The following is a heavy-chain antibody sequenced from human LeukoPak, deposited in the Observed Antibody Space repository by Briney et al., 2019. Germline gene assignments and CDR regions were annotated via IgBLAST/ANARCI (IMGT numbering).Heavy chain of an antibody. J-gene: IGHJ4*02. Sequence: SETLSLTCAVYGGSFSGYYWSWIRQPPGKGLEWIGEINHSGSTNYNPSLKSRVTISVDTSKNQFSLKLSSVTAADTAVYYCASRSSGYRRPDYWGQGTLVTVSS. V-gene: IGHV4-34*01. CDR1: GGSFSGYY. CDR3: ASRSSGYRRPDY. D-gene: IGHD3-22*01. CDR2: INHSGST.